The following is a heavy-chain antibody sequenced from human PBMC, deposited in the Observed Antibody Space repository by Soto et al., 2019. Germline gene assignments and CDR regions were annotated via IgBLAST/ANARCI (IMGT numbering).Heavy chain of an antibody. V-gene: IGHV1-8*01. Sequence: QVQLVQSGAEVKKPGASVKVSCKASGYTFTSYDINWVRQATGQGLEWMGWMNPNSGNTGYAQKVQGRVTMTRTTSISTAYMELSSLRSADTAVYYCARERRSGWYVDYWGQGTLVTVSS. CDR1: GYTFTSYD. CDR2: MNPNSGNT. CDR3: ARERRSGWYVDY. J-gene: IGHJ4*02. D-gene: IGHD6-19*01.